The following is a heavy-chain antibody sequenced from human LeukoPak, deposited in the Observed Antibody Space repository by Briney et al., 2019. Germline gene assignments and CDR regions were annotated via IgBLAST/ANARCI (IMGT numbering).Heavy chain of an antibody. D-gene: IGHD2-21*02. CDR2: IKEDGSEK. V-gene: IGHV3-7*05. CDR3: ARREVVVTATAFGAFDI. J-gene: IGHJ3*02. Sequence: GGSLRLSCAASGFTFSSYWMSWVRQAPGKGLQWVANIKEDGSEKYYVDSVKGRFTISRDNAKNSLYLQMNSLRAEDTAVYYCARREVVVTATAFGAFDIWGQGTMVTVSS. CDR1: GFTFSSYW.